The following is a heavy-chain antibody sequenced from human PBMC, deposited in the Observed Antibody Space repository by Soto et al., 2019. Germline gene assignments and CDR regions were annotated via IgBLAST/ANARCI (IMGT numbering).Heavy chain of an antibody. CDR2: IYYSGST. Sequence: KPSETLSLTCTVSGGSISSSSYYWGWIRQPPGKGLEWIGSIYYSGSTYYSPSLKSRVTISVDTSRNQFSLKLSSVTAADTAVYYCARQPYYGSGSYIHWGQGTLVTVSS. CDR3: ARQPYYGSGSYIH. D-gene: IGHD3-10*01. CDR1: GGSISSSSYY. V-gene: IGHV4-39*01. J-gene: IGHJ4*02.